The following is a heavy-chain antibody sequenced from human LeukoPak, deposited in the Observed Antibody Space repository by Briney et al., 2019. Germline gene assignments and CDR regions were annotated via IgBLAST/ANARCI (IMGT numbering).Heavy chain of an antibody. Sequence: SETLSLTCTVSGGSISSSSYYWGWIRQPPGKGLEWIGYIYYSGSTYYNPSLKSRVTISVDTSKNQFSLKLSSVTAADTAVYYCARDRAGGYYGQYFDYWGQGTLVTVSS. D-gene: IGHD3-22*01. J-gene: IGHJ4*02. CDR1: GGSISSSSYY. CDR3: ARDRAGGYYGQYFDY. V-gene: IGHV4-31*03. CDR2: IYYSGST.